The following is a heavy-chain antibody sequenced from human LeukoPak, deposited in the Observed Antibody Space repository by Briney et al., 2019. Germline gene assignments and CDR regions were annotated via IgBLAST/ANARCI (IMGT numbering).Heavy chain of an antibody. CDR1: GFTFSSYS. CDR3: ARSAGAAAFFDY. CDR2: ISSSSSYI. J-gene: IGHJ4*02. V-gene: IGHV3-21*01. Sequence: GGSLRLSCAASGFTFSSYSMNWVRQAPGKGLEWVSSISSSSSYIYYADSVKGRFTISRDNAKNSLYLQMNSLRAEDPAVYYCARSAGAAAFFDYWGQGTLVTVSS. D-gene: IGHD6-13*01.